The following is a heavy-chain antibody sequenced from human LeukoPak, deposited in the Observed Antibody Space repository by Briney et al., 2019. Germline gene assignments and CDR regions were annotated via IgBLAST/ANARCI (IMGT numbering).Heavy chain of an antibody. J-gene: IGHJ5*02. Sequence: PSETLSLTCTVSGGSISRYDWSWIRQPPGKGLEWIGYIYYSGSTNYNPSLKSRVTILVDTSKNQFSLKLSSVTAADTAVYYCASTIDYYYDSSHGGFDPWGQGTLVTVSS. V-gene: IGHV4-59*01. D-gene: IGHD3-22*01. CDR2: IYYSGST. CDR1: GGSISRYD. CDR3: ASTIDYYYDSSHGGFDP.